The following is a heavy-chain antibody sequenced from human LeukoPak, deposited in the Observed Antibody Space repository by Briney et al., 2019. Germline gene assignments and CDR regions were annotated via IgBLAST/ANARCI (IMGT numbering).Heavy chain of an antibody. Sequence: PGGSLRLSCAATGCTLSNAWMNWARQAPGKGLEWVGLIKSKADGGTTDYTAPVKGRFTISRDDSKNTLYLEMSSLKTEDTAVYYCTSTPGGGGSRCSWGRGIMVTVSS. CDR2: IKSKADGGTT. CDR1: GCTLSNAW. D-gene: IGHD2-15*01. V-gene: IGHV3-15*01. J-gene: IGHJ3*01. CDR3: TSTPGGGGSRCS.